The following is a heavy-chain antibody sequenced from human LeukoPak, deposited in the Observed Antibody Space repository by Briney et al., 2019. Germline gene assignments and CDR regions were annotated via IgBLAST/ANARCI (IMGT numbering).Heavy chain of an antibody. J-gene: IGHJ4*02. CDR2: IYYSGST. D-gene: IGHD3-22*01. Sequence: SETLSLTCTVSGGSISSGGYYWSWIRQHPGKGLEWIGYIYYSGSTYYNPSLKSRVTISVDTSKNQFSLKLSSVTAADTAVYYCARAKGSSGYYFPDYWGQGTLVTVSS. V-gene: IGHV4-31*03. CDR3: ARAKGSSGYYFPDY. CDR1: GGSISSGGYY.